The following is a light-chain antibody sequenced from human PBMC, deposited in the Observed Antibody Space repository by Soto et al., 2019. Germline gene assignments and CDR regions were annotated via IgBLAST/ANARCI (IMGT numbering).Light chain of an antibody. CDR1: SSDVGAYNY. CDR3: SSYAGSFNLL. CDR2: EVN. Sequence: QSALTQPPSASGSPGQSVTISCTGTSSDVGAYNYVSWYQQHPGKAPKLMIYEVNKRPSGVPDRFSGSKSGNTASLTVSGLQAVDEAAYYCSSYAGSFNLLFGGGTQLTV. V-gene: IGLV2-8*01. J-gene: IGLJ3*02.